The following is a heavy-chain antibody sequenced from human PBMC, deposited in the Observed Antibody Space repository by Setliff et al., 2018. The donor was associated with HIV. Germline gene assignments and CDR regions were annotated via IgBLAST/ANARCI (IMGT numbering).Heavy chain of an antibody. V-gene: IGHV1-18*01. J-gene: IGHJ6*03. CDR2: INPNSGGT. D-gene: IGHD6-6*01. CDR3: ARDRGAARPVYMDV. CDR1: GYSFTNLG. Sequence: ASVKVSCKASGYSFTNLGLNWVRQAPGQGLEWMGWINPNSGGTNYAQIFQGRVTMTIDTSTSTAYMELRSLRSDDTAVYYCARDRGAARPVYMDVWGKGTTVTVSS.